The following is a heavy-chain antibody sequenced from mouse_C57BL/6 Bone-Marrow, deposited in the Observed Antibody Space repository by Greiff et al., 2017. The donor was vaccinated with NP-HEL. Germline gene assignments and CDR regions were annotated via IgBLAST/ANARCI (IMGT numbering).Heavy chain of an antibody. J-gene: IGHJ4*01. CDR3: SRRGALDY. CDR2: IYLGNGYT. V-gene: IGHV1-58*01. Sequence: VQLQQSGAELVRPGSSVKLSCKTSGYTFTSYGIHWVKQRPGQGLEWIGYIYLGNGYTDYNEKFKGKATLTSDTSSSTAYMQLSSLTSEDSAIYFGSRRGALDYWGQGTSVTVSA. CDR1: GYTFTSYG.